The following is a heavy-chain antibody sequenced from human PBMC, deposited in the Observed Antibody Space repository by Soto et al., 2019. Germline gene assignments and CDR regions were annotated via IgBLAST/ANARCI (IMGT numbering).Heavy chain of an antibody. J-gene: IGHJ4*02. V-gene: IGHV3-9*01. CDR2: ISWNSGNL. CDR1: GFTFDDYA. D-gene: IGHD4-17*01. CDR3: AKGASTTVFAFNDY. Sequence: VQLVESGGGLVQPGRSLRLSCAASGFTFDDYAMHWVRQPPGKGLEWVSSISWNSGNLGYADSVKGRFTISRDNAKNSLYLQMNSLRGEDTALYYCAKGASTTVFAFNDYWCQGTLVTVSS.